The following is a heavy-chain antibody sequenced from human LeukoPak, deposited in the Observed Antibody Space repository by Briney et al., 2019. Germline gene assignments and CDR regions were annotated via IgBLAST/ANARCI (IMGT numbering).Heavy chain of an antibody. V-gene: IGHV3-7*01. Sequence: GGSLRLSCAASGFTFSSYWMSWVRQAPGKGLEWVANIKQDGSEEYYVDSVKGRFTISTDNAKNSLYLQMNSLRAEDTAVSYCASTTPPYYDLCSGYEPFFDYWGQGTLVTVSS. CDR1: GFTFSSYW. CDR3: ASTTPPYYDLCSGYEPFFDY. D-gene: IGHD3-3*01. CDR2: IKQDGSEE. J-gene: IGHJ4*02.